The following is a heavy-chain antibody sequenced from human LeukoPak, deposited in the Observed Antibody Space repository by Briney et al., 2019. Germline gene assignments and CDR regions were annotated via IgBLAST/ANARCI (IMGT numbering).Heavy chain of an antibody. Sequence: GASVKVSCKASGYTFTGYYMHWVRQAPGQGLEWMGWINPNSGGTNYAQKFQGRVTMTRDTSISTAYMELSRLRSDDTAVYYCARGVTIFGGIWGYYYYYMDVWGKGTTVTVSS. CDR3: ARGVTIFGGIWGYYYYYMDV. CDR2: INPNSGGT. CDR1: GYTFTGYY. D-gene: IGHD3-3*01. V-gene: IGHV1-2*02. J-gene: IGHJ6*03.